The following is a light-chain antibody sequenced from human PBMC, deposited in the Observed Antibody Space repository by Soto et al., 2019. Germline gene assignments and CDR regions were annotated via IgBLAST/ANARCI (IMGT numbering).Light chain of an antibody. CDR1: QSIAGY. J-gene: IGKJ5*01. CDR3: QQGFSVPIT. V-gene: IGKV1-39*01. CDR2: SAS. Sequence: DIQMTQSPSSLSASVGDRVTITCRASQSIAGYLSWYQQRPGKAPKFLIYSASSLQRGVPSRFSGSGSGTDFSLTINGLQPEDFATYFCQQGFSVPITFGQGTRLEIK.